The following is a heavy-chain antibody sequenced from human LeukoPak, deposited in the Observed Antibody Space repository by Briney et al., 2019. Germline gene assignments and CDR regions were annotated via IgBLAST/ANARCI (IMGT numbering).Heavy chain of an antibody. D-gene: IGHD1-1*01. CDR3: ASMNGYFEY. CDR2: ITGPVDRT. J-gene: IGHJ4*02. V-gene: IGHV3-23*01. Sequence: GGSLRLSCAASGFSFANYGMAWVRQAPGKGLEWVSAITGPVDRTYYADSVRGRFTISRDNSKNTLYLQMNSLRAEDTAVYYCASMNGYFEYWGQGTLVTVSS. CDR1: GFSFANYG.